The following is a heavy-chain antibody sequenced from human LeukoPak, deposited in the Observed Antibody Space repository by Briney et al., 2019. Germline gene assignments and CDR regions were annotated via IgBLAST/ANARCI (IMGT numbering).Heavy chain of an antibody. CDR1: GFTFNNYN. CDR3: ARSSDRSNILTGPIDY. CDR2: ISSSSSYI. D-gene: IGHD3-9*01. Sequence: PGGSLRLSCAASGFTFNNYNMNWVRQAPGKGLEWVSSISSSSSYIYYADSVKGRFTISRGNAKKSLYLQMNSLRVEDTAVYYCARSSDRSNILTGPIDYWGQGTLVTVSS. J-gene: IGHJ4*02. V-gene: IGHV3-21*01.